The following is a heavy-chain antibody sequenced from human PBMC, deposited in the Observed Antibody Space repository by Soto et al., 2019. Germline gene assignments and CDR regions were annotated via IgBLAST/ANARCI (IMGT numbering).Heavy chain of an antibody. V-gene: IGHV3-30-3*01. CDR1: GFTFSSYA. Sequence: SLRLSCAASGFTFSSYAMHWVRQAPGKGLEWVAVISYDGSNKYYADSVKGRFTISRDNSKNTLYLQMNSLRAEDTAVYYCAHYAFDIWGQGTMVTVSS. CDR2: ISYDGSNK. CDR3: AHYAFDI. J-gene: IGHJ3*02.